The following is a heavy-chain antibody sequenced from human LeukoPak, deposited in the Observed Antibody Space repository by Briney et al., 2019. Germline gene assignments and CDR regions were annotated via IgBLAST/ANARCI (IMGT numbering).Heavy chain of an antibody. J-gene: IGHJ5*02. CDR3: ARHTWFGEYTRFDP. D-gene: IGHD3-10*01. CDR1: GGSISSYY. V-gene: IGHV4-59*01. Sequence: SAETLSLTCTVSGGSISSYYWSWIRQPPGKGLEGIGYIYYSGSTNYNPSLKSRVTISVDTSKNQFSLKLSSVTAADTAVYYCARHTWFGEYTRFDPWGQGTLVTVSS. CDR2: IYYSGST.